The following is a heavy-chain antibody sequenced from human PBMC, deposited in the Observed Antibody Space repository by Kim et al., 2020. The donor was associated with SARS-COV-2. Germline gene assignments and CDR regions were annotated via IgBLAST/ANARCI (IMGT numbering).Heavy chain of an antibody. Sequence: TPSHQSRVTISVDTSKNQFSLKLTSATAADTAVYYCARQGAYDAKWFDPWGQGTLVTVSS. CDR3: ARQGAYDAKWFDP. V-gene: IGHV4-59*08. J-gene: IGHJ5*02. D-gene: IGHD2-8*01.